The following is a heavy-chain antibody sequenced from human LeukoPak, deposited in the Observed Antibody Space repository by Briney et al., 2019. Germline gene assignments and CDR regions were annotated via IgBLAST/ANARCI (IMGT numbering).Heavy chain of an antibody. J-gene: IGHJ5*02. V-gene: IGHV1-69*13. CDR2: IIPIFGTA. CDR3: ARDRVSGGWLLNWFDP. Sequence: SVKVSCKASGGTFNSYAISWVRQAPGQGLEWMGGIIPIFGTANYAQKFQGRVTITADESTSTAYMELSSLRSEDTAVYYCARDRVSGGWLLNWFDPWGQGTLVTVSS. CDR1: GGTFNSYA. D-gene: IGHD5-24*01.